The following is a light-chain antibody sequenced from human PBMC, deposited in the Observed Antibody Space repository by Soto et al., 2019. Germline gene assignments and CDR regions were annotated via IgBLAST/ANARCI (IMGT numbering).Light chain of an antibody. CDR1: TGPVTNGHY. V-gene: IGLV7-46*01. CDR2: DTT. CDR3: LLSYDGPYV. Sequence: ALVTQEPSLTVSPGGTVTLTWGSSTGPVTNGHYPYWFQQKPGQAPRTLIYDTTNRHSWTPARFSGSLLGGKAALTLSGAQPEDEAEYYCLLSYDGPYVFGTGTKVTV. J-gene: IGLJ1*01.